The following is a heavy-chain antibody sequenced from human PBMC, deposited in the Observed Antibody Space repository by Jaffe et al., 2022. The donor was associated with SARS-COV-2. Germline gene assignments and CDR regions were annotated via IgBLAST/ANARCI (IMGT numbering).Heavy chain of an antibody. J-gene: IGHJ5*02. V-gene: IGHV4-61*02. CDR2: IYSSGTT. D-gene: IGHD2-2*01. Sequence: QVRLQESGPGLVKPSQTLSLTCTVSGGSISSDNYCWSWIRQPAGKGLEWIGRIYSSGTTNYNPSLRSRFTISVDTSKNQFSLKLNSVTAADTAVYYCARESLVVSAATNWFDPWGQGTLVTVSS. CDR1: GGSISSDNYC. CDR3: ARESLVVSAATNWFDP.